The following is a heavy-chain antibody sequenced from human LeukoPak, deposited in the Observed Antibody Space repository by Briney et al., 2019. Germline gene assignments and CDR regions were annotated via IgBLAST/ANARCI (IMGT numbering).Heavy chain of an antibody. CDR1: GFTLSGYW. D-gene: IGHD5-24*01. Sequence: PGGSLRLSCAASGFTLSGYWMSWLRRDPEKGLEWVANIKQDGSEKYYVDSVKGRFTISRDNAKNSLYLQMNSLRAEDTAVYYCARESKLAEMAAFDIWGQGTMVTVSS. V-gene: IGHV3-7*03. J-gene: IGHJ3*02. CDR2: IKQDGSEK. CDR3: ARESKLAEMAAFDI.